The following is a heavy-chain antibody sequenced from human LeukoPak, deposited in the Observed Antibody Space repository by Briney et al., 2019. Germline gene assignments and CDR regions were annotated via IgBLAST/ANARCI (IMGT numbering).Heavy chain of an antibody. CDR2: ISYDGNNK. J-gene: IGHJ4*02. CDR3: AKDRESYYCTSTGCYLDY. Sequence: GGSLRLSCAASGFTFSTYAMHWVRQAPGKGLEWVAIISYDGNNKYYADSVKGRFTISRDNSKNTLYLQMNSLRAEDTAVYYCAKDRESYYCTSTGCYLDYWGQGTLVTVSS. CDR1: GFTFSTYA. D-gene: IGHD2-2*01. V-gene: IGHV3-30*04.